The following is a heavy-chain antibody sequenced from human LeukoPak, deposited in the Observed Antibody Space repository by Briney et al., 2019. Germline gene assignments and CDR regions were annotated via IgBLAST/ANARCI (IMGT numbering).Heavy chain of an antibody. V-gene: IGHV4-59*08. CDR2: IYYSGST. CDR1: GGSISSYY. D-gene: IGHD6-13*01. J-gene: IGHJ4*02. Sequence: SETLSLTCTVSGGSISSYYWSWIRQPPGKGLEWIGYIYYSGSTNYNPSLKSRVTISVDTSKNQFSLKLSSVTAADTAVYYCASHTAAAGYYFDYWGQGTLVTVSS. CDR3: ASHTAAAGYYFDY.